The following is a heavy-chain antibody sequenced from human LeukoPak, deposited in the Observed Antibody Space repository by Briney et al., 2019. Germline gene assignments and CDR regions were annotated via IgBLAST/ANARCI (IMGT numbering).Heavy chain of an antibody. Sequence: SETLSLTCVVSGGXITSTNCWSWVRHPPGQGLEWISDISLSGLTNYNPSFSSRVIMALDTSKNHLSLHLTSVTAADSAVYYCSRENGAFSPFGYWGQGYLVTVLS. CDR3: SRENGAFSPFGY. CDR2: ISLSGLT. D-gene: IGHD2-8*01. J-gene: IGHJ4*02. V-gene: IGHV4-4*02. CDR1: GGXITSTNC.